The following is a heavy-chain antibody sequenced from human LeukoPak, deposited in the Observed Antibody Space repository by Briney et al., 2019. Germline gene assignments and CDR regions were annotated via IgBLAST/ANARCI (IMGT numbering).Heavy chain of an antibody. CDR2: ISGSSTKI. D-gene: IGHD3-10*01. CDR1: GFTFSTSS. Sequence: GSLRLSCAASGFTFSTSSMNWVRPAPGKGLEWLSYISGSSTKIFYEDSLKGRFTISRDNAKNSLYLQMNSLRDEDTAVYYCASDFLGFGDYYAFNIWGQGTMVSVSS. J-gene: IGHJ3*02. CDR3: ASDFLGFGDYYAFNI. V-gene: IGHV3-48*02.